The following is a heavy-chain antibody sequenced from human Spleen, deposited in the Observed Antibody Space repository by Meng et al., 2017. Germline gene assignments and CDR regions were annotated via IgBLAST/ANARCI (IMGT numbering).Heavy chain of an antibody. CDR2: VRGSGVST. Sequence: GGSLKLSCAASGFTFSSYWMNWVRQAPGKGLEWVSDVRGSGVSTNYADSVKGRFTISRDNDKNTVYLQMNSLRAEDTAVYYCAKGGYSSGWYDSWGQGTLVTVSS. D-gene: IGHD6-19*01. CDR1: GFTFSSYW. J-gene: IGHJ5*01. V-gene: IGHV3-23*01. CDR3: AKGGYSSGWYDS.